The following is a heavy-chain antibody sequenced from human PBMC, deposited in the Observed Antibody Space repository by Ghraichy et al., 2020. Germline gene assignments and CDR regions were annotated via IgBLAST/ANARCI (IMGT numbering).Heavy chain of an antibody. CDR1: GFTFSSYW. CDR3: AREGVASAGDIDY. J-gene: IGHJ4*02. D-gene: IGHD6-13*01. V-gene: IGHV3-74*01. Sequence: LSLTCAASGFTFSSYWMHWVRQAPGKGLVWVSRINSDGSSTSYADSVKGRFTISRDNAKNTLYLQMNSLRDEDTAVYYCAREGVASAGDIDYWGQGTLVTVSS. CDR2: INSDGSST.